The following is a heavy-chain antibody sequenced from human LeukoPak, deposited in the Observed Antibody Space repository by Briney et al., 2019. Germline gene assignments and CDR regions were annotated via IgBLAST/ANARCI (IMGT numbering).Heavy chain of an antibody. Sequence: SETLSLTCAVSGGSISSYYWTWIRQPAGKGPEWIGRIHASGSTNYNPSLKSRVNMSVDTSKNQFSLKLNSVTAADTAVYYCARVTDPRYNWFDPWGQGTLVTVSS. D-gene: IGHD2-21*02. CDR2: IHASGST. J-gene: IGHJ5*02. CDR1: GGSISSYY. CDR3: ARVTDPRYNWFDP. V-gene: IGHV4-4*07.